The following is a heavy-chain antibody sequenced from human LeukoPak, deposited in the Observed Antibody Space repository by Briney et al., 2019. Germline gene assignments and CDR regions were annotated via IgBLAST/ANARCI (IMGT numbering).Heavy chain of an antibody. CDR2: INPNSGGT. CDR1: GYTFTGYY. V-gene: IGHV1-2*02. J-gene: IGHJ5*02. CDR3: AVSYGSGRYNNWYDP. Sequence: GASVKVSCKASGYTFTGYYMHWVRQAPGQGLEWMGWINPNSGGTNYAQKFQGRVTMTRDTSISTAYMELSRLRSDDTAVYYCAVSYGSGRYNNWYDPWGQGTLVTVSS. D-gene: IGHD3-10*01.